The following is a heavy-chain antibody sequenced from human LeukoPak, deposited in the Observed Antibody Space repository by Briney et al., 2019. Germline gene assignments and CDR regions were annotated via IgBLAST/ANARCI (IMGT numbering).Heavy chain of an antibody. V-gene: IGHV5-51*01. CDR2: IYPGDSDT. J-gene: IGHJ4*02. Sequence: GESLKISCKGSGYSFTSYWIGWVRQMPGKGLEWMGIIYPGDSDTRYSPSSQGQVTISADKSISTAYLQWSSLKASDTAMYYCARTVLAVDTAMAIDYWGQGTLVTVSS. CDR1: GYSFTSYW. CDR3: ARTVLAVDTAMAIDY. D-gene: IGHD5-18*01.